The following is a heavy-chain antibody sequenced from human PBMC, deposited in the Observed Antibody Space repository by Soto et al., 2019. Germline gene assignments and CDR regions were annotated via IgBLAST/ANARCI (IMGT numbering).Heavy chain of an antibody. D-gene: IGHD3-22*01. V-gene: IGHV1-69*01. CDR1: GGTFSSYA. CDR2: IIPIFGTA. CDR3: ARSYYDSSGYEFDY. Sequence: GXSVKDSCKASGGTFSSYAISWVRQAPGQGLEWMGGIIPIFGTANYAQKFQGRVTITADESTSTAYMELSSLRSEDTAVYYCARSYYDSSGYEFDYWGQGTLVTVSS. J-gene: IGHJ4*02.